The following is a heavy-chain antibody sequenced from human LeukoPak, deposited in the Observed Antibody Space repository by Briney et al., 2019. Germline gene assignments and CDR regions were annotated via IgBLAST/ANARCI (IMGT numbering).Heavy chain of an antibody. V-gene: IGHV4-30-2*01. J-gene: IGHJ4*02. Sequence: SETLSLTCAVSGGSISSGGYSWSWIRQPPGKGLEWIGYIYHSGSTYYNPSLKSRVTISVDTSKNQFSLKLSSVTAADTAVYYCARNTYYYDSSGYYPYYFDYWGQGTLVTVSS. D-gene: IGHD3-22*01. CDR1: GGSISSGGYS. CDR3: ARNTYYYDSSGYYPYYFDY. CDR2: IYHSGST.